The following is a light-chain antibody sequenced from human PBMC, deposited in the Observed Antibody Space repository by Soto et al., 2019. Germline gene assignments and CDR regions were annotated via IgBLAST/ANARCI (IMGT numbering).Light chain of an antibody. Sequence: EIVMTQSPATLSVSPVEGATLSCRASQSVSSNLAWYQQKPGQAPRLLIYGASTRATGIPARFSGSGSGTEFTLTISSLQSEDFAVYYCQQYNNWPPAWTLGQGTKVDIK. J-gene: IGKJ1*01. CDR3: QQYNNWPPAWT. CDR1: QSVSSN. V-gene: IGKV3-15*01. CDR2: GAS.